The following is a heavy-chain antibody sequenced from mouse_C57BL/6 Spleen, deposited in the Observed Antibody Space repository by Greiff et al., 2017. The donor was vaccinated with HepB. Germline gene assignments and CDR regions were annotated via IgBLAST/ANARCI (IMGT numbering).Heavy chain of an antibody. D-gene: IGHD2-4*01. V-gene: IGHV2-5*01. J-gene: IGHJ4*01. CDR3: AKKHYDDYAMDY. Sequence: VKLMESGPGLVQPSQSLSITCTVSGFSLTSYGVHWVRQSPGKGLEWLGVIWRGGSTDYNAAFMSRLSITKDNSKSQVFFKMNSLQADDTAIYYCAKKHYDDYAMDYWGQGTSVTVSS. CDR2: IWRGGST. CDR1: GFSLTSYG.